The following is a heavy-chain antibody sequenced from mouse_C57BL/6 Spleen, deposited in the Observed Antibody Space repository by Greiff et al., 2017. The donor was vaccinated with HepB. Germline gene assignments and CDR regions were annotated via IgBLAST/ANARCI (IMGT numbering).Heavy chain of an antibody. J-gene: IGHJ2*01. CDR3: ARAADGTTSDY. Sequence: VMLVESGAELVKPGASVKISCKASGYAFSSYWMNWVKQRPGKGLEWIGQIYPGDGDTNYNGKFKGKATLTADKSSSTAYMQLSSLTSEDSAVYFCARAADGTTSDYWGQGTTLTVSS. CDR2: IYPGDGDT. D-gene: IGHD1-1*01. CDR1: GYAFSSYW. V-gene: IGHV1-80*01.